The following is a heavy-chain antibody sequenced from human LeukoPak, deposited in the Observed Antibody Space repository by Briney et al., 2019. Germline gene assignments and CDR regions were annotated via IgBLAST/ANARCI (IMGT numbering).Heavy chain of an antibody. CDR3: ARERVQQLAPNYYYYYGMDV. Sequence: SQTLSLTCAISGDSVSSNSAAWNWIRQSPSRGLEWLGRTYYRSKWYNDYAVSVKSRITINPDTSKNQFSLQLNSVTPEDTPVYYCARERVQQLAPNYYYYYGMDVWGQGTTVTVSS. J-gene: IGHJ6*02. CDR1: GDSVSSNSAA. D-gene: IGHD6-13*01. CDR2: TYYRSKWYN. V-gene: IGHV6-1*01.